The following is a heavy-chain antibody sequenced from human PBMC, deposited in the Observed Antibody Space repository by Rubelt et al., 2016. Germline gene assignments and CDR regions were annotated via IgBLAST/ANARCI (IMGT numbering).Heavy chain of an antibody. CDR3: ARDKEWLATRGFQNWFDP. V-gene: IGHV1-18*01. J-gene: IGHJ5*02. CDR1: GYTFTSYG. CDR2: ISAYNGNT. D-gene: IGHD6-19*01. Sequence: QVQLVQSGAEVKKPGASVKVSCKASGYTFTSYGISWVRQAPGQGLEWMGWISAYNGNTNFAQKLQGRVTMTTDTSTSTAYMELRSLRADDTAVYYCARDKEWLATRGFQNWFDPWGQGTLVTVSS.